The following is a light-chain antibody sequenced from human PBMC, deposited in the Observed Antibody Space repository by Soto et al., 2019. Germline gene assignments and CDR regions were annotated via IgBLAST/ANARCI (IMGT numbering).Light chain of an antibody. V-gene: IGLV2-11*01. CDR1: STDVGGYNY. CDR2: DVS. J-gene: IGLJ1*01. CDR3: RSYAGRDTLYV. Sequence: QSVLTQPRSVSGSPGQSVTISCTGTSTDVGGYNYVSWYQQHPGEVPKLMLYDVSKRPSGVPDRFSGSKSGNTASLTISGLQAEDEADYYCRSYAGRDTLYVFGSGTKVTVL.